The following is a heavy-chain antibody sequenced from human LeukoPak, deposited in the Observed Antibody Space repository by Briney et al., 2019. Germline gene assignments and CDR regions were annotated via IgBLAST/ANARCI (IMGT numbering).Heavy chain of an antibody. V-gene: IGHV4-59*10. CDR2: IYTSGST. J-gene: IGHJ6*04. CDR3: ARGFDV. CDR1: VGSFSGYY. Sequence: SETLSLTCAVYVGSFSGYYWSWIRQPAGKGLEWIGRIYTSGSTNYNPSLKSRVTMSVDTSKNQFSLKLSSVTAADTAVYYCARGFDVWGKGTTVTVSS.